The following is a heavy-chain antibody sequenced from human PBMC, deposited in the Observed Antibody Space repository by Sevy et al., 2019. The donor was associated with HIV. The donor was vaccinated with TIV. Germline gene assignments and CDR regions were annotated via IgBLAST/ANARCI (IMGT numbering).Heavy chain of an antibody. CDR3: ARDRGAKYYDILTGYGSDAFDI. CDR2: IYYSGST. CDR1: GGSISSGGYY. Sequence: SETLSLTCTVSGGSISSGGYYWSWIRQHPGKGLEWIGYIYYSGSTYYNPSLKSQVTISVDTSKNQFSLKLSSVTAADTAVYYCARDRGAKYYDILTGYGSDAFDIWGQGTMVTVSS. J-gene: IGHJ3*02. V-gene: IGHV4-31*01. D-gene: IGHD3-9*01.